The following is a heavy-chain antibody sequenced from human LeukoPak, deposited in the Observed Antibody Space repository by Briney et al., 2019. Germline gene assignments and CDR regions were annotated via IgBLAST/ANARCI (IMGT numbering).Heavy chain of an antibody. Sequence: GGSLRLSCAASGFTFSSYWMSWVRQAPGKGLEWVANIKQDESEKYYEDSVKGRFTISRDNAKNSLYLQLNSLRAEDTAVYYCARGPARYCSSSSCSFDYWGQGTLVTVSS. CDR3: ARGPARYCSSSSCSFDY. D-gene: IGHD2-2*01. J-gene: IGHJ4*02. CDR1: GFTFSSYW. V-gene: IGHV3-7*03. CDR2: IKQDESEK.